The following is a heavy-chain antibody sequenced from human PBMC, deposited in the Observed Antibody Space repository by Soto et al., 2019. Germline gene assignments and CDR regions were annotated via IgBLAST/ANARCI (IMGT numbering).Heavy chain of an antibody. V-gene: IGHV3-33*01. CDR2: IWYDGSNK. D-gene: IGHD1-26*01. Sequence: QVQLVESGGGVVQPGRSLRLSCAASGFTFSNYGMHWVRQAPGKGLEWVAVIWYDGSNKYYADSVKGGFTISRDNSKNTLYLQMNSLRAEDTVVYYCAREWDGADCLDFWGQGTLVTVSS. CDR3: AREWDGADCLDF. CDR1: GFTFSNYG. J-gene: IGHJ4*02.